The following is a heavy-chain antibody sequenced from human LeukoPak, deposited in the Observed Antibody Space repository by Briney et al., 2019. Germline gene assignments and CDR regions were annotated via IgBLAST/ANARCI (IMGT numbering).Heavy chain of an antibody. CDR3: ASSSRVRGVHFDY. V-gene: IGHV1-69*05. D-gene: IGHD3-10*01. J-gene: IGHJ4*02. CDR1: GGTFSSYA. CDR2: IIPISGTA. Sequence: ASVKVSCKASGGTFSSYAISWVRQAPGQGLEWMGRIIPISGTANYAQKFQGRVTITTDESTSTAYMELSSLRSEDTAVYYCASSSRVRGVHFDYWGQGTLVTVSS.